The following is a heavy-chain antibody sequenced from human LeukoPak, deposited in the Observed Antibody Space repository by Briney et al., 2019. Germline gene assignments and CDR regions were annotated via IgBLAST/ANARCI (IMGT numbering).Heavy chain of an antibody. V-gene: IGHV3-11*01. CDR2: ISSSGSTI. Sequence: GGSLRLSCAASGFTFSDYYMSWIRQAPGKGLEWVSYISSSGSTIYYADSVKGRFTISRDNAKNSLYLQMNSLRAEDTAVYYCAREVAQYYYDSSGYPDYWGQGTLVTVSS. J-gene: IGHJ4*02. CDR3: AREVAQYYYDSSGYPDY. CDR1: GFTFSDYY. D-gene: IGHD3-22*01.